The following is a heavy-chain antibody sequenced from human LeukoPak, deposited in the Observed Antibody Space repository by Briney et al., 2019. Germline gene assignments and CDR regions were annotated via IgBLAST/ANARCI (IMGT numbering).Heavy chain of an antibody. CDR2: IKQDGSEK. CDR3: TTVSGWFMDV. D-gene: IGHD6-19*01. V-gene: IGHV3-7*03. J-gene: IGHJ6*03. Sequence: PGGSLRLSCAASGFTFSNAWMSWVRQAPGKGLEWVANIKQDGSEKYYVDSVKGRFTISRDNAKNSLYLQMNSLKTEDTAVYYCTTVSGWFMDVWGKGTTVTVSS. CDR1: GFTFSNAW.